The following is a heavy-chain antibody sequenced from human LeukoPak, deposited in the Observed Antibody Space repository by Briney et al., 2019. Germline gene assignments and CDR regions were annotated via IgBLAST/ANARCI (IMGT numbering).Heavy chain of an antibody. V-gene: IGHV3-74*01. CDR3: ASASSHRIAAGGDY. J-gene: IGHJ4*02. CDR2: INSDGSSR. CDR1: GFTFSNYW. D-gene: IGHD6-13*01. Sequence: GGSLRLSCAASGFTFSNYWVHWVRQGPGEGLVWVSRINSDGSSRNYADSVKGRFTISRDNAKNTLYLQMNSLRAEDTAVYYCASASSHRIAAGGDYWGQGTLVTVSS.